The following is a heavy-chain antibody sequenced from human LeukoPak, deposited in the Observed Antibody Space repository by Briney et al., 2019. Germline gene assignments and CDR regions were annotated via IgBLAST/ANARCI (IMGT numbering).Heavy chain of an antibody. CDR2: INPSGGST. CDR3: ARDVEVGGYYDSSGYCDY. J-gene: IGHJ4*02. CDR1: GGTFSSYA. V-gene: IGHV1-46*01. D-gene: IGHD3-22*01. Sequence: ASVKVSCKASGGTFSSYAISWVRQAPGQGLEWMGIINPSGGSTSYAQKFQGRVTMTRDTSTSTVYMELSSLRSEDTAVYYCARDVEVGGYYDSSGYCDYWGQGTLVTVSS.